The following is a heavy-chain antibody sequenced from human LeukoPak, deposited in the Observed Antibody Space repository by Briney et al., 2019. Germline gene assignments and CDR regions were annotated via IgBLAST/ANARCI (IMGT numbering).Heavy chain of an antibody. D-gene: IGHD3-3*02. J-gene: IGHJ4*02. CDR2: IFHSGAT. CDR1: GGSISTYY. CDR3: ARDASLGPFDS. V-gene: IGHV4-59*01. Sequence: SETLSLTCTVSGGSISTYYWSWIRQPPGKRLEWIGYIFHSGATNYSPSLRSRVTMSVDTSKNQFSLRLRSVTAADTAVYFCARDASLGPFDSWGQGIQVTVSS.